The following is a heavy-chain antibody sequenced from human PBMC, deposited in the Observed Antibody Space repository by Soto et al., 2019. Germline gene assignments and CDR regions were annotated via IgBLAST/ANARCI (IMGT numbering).Heavy chain of an antibody. V-gene: IGHV3-30*18. CDR3: VKAGTIAGTGTTPRAFDV. Sequence: RRLSCAASGFMFNAYGMHWVRQAPGKGLEWVATIPFDGSNEYYTESVKGRFTISRDNSQNTLYLEMLSLRPEDTAVFYCVKAGTIAGTGTTPRAFDVWGQGTMVTVSS. CDR1: GFMFNAYG. CDR2: IPFDGSNE. J-gene: IGHJ3*01. D-gene: IGHD1-1*01.